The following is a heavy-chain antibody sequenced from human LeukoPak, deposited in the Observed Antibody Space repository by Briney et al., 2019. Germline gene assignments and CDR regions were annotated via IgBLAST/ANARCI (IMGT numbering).Heavy chain of an antibody. J-gene: IGHJ5*02. CDR3: ARHPYGSGSYNSAYNWFDP. CDR2: INHSGST. V-gene: IGHV4-34*01. Sequence: PSETLSLTCAVYGGSFSGYYWSWIRQPPGKGLEWIGEINHSGSTNYNPSLRSRVTISVDTSKNQFSLKLSSVTAADTAVYYCARHPYGSGSYNSAYNWFDPWGQGSLVAVSS. CDR1: GGSFSGYY. D-gene: IGHD3-10*01.